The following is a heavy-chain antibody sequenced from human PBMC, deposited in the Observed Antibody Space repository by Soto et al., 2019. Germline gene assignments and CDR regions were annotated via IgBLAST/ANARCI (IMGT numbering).Heavy chain of an antibody. CDR3: AKEVGSGYDPIDY. CDR1: GGTFSSYT. Sequence: FSVKVACKDSGGTFSSYTISWVRQAPGQGLEWMGRIIPILGIANYAQKFQGRVTITADKSTSTAYMELSSLRSEDTAVYYWAKEVGSGYDPIDYWGEGTLIT. D-gene: IGHD5-12*01. CDR2: IIPILGIA. J-gene: IGHJ4*02. V-gene: IGHV1-69*04.